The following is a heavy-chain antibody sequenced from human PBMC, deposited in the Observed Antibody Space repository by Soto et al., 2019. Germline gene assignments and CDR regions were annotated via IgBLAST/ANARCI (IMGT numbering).Heavy chain of an antibody. CDR2: TNQDGSEK. CDR3: ARRYYNFWSGFDP. D-gene: IGHD1-1*01. V-gene: IGHV3-7*01. Sequence: GGSLRLSCAASGFTFSNYWMSWVRQAPGKGLEWVASTNQDGSEKYYVDSVKGRFTISRDNAKNSLYLQMSSLRAEDTAIYYCARRYYNFWSGFDPWGQGTLVTVSS. J-gene: IGHJ5*02. CDR1: GFTFSNYW.